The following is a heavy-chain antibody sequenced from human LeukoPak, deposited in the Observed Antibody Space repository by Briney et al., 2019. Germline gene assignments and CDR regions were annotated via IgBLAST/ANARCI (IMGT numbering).Heavy chain of an antibody. J-gene: IGHJ4*02. CDR2: INSDGSST. Sequence: GSLRLSCAASGFTFSSYWMHWVRQVPGKGLVWVSRINSDGSSTTYADSVKGRFTISRDNAKSTPYLQMNSLRAEGTAVYYCATLAENRDSGYYFDSWGQGTLVTVSS. CDR1: GFTFSSYW. CDR3: ATLAENRDSGYYFDS. V-gene: IGHV3-74*01. D-gene: IGHD3-10*01.